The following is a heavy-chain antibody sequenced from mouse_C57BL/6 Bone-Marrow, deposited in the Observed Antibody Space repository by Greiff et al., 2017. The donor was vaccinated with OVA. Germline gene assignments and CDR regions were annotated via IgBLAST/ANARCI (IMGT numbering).Heavy chain of an antibody. CDR3: ARGLIDYDTLWYFDV. CDR2: IYPGDGDT. J-gene: IGHJ1*03. D-gene: IGHD2-4*01. Sequence: QVQLKQSGAELVKPGASVKISCKASGYAFSSYWMNWVKQRPGKGLEWIGQIYPGDGDTNYNGKFKGKATLTADKSSSTAYMQLSSLTSEDSAVYFCARGLIDYDTLWYFDVWGTGTTVTVSS. V-gene: IGHV1-80*01. CDR1: GYAFSSYW.